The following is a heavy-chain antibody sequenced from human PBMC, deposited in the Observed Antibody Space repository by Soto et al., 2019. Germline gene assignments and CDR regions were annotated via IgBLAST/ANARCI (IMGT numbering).Heavy chain of an antibody. CDR3: ARGHREYGIFDY. CDR2: INHSGST. V-gene: IGHV4-34*01. J-gene: IGHJ4*02. D-gene: IGHD4-17*01. Sequence: SQTLSLTCAVYGGSFSGYYWSWIRQPPGKGLEWIGEINHSGSTNYNPSLKSRVTISVDTSKNQFSLKLSSVTAADTAVYYCARGHREYGIFDYWGQGTLVTVSS. CDR1: GGSFSGYY.